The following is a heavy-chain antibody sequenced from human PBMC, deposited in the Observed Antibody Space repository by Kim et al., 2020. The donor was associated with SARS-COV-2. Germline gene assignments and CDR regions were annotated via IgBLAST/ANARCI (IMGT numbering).Heavy chain of an antibody. Sequence: NPTDAQRFTGRFVFSLDTSVSTAYLQISSLKAEDTAVYYCAREKPTGFDPWGQGTLVTVSS. CDR2: NP. CDR3: AREKPTGFDP. V-gene: IGHV7-4-1*02. J-gene: IGHJ5*02.